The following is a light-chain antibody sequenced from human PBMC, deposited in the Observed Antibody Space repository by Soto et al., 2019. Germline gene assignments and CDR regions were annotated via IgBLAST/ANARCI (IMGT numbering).Light chain of an antibody. J-gene: IGLJ2*01. V-gene: IGLV1-40*01. CDR2: GNS. CDR1: SSNIGAGYD. CDR3: QSYDSNLSGSEV. Sequence: QSVLTQLPSVSGAPGQRVTISCTGSSSNIGAGYDVHWYQQLPGTAPKLLIYGNSNRPSGVPDRFSGSKSGTSASLAITGLQAEDEADYYCQSYDSNLSGSEVFGGGTKLTVL.